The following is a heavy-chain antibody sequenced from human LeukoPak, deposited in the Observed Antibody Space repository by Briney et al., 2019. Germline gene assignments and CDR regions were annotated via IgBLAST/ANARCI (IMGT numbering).Heavy chain of an antibody. J-gene: IGHJ4*02. D-gene: IGHD4-17*01. Sequence: PGRSLRLSCAASGFTFSSYAMHWVRQAPGKGLEWVAVISYDGSNKYYADSVKGRFTIPRDNAKNSLYLQMNSLRAEDTALYHCARESYGDYGYYFDYWGQGTLVTVSS. CDR1: GFTFSSYA. CDR2: ISYDGSNK. V-gene: IGHV3-30-3*01. CDR3: ARESYGDYGYYFDY.